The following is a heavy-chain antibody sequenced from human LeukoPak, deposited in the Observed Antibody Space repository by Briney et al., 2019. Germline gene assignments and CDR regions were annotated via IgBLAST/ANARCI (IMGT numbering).Heavy chain of an antibody. J-gene: IGHJ4*02. CDR1: GFTFSIYG. V-gene: IGHV3-33*01. CDR3: ARDGYYGSGSY. Sequence: GGSLRLSCAASGFTFSIYGMHWVRQAPGKGLEWVAVIWYDGSNKYYADSVKGRFTISRDNSKNMLYLQMNSLRAEDTAVYYCARDGYYGSGSYWGQGTLVTVSS. D-gene: IGHD3-10*01. CDR2: IWYDGSNK.